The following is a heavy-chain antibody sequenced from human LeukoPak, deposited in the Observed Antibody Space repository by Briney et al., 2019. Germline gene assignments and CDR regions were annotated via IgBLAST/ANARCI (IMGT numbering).Heavy chain of an antibody. CDR3: AAGVRRSAFDI. Sequence: GGSLRLSCAASGFTVSSNYMSWVRQAPGKGLEWVSVIYSGDTTYFADSVKGRFTVSRDNSKNTLYLQMNSLRAEDTAVYYCAAGVRRSAFDIWGQGTMVTVSS. J-gene: IGHJ3*02. CDR2: IYSGDTT. CDR1: GFTVSSNY. V-gene: IGHV3-53*05. D-gene: IGHD2-8*01.